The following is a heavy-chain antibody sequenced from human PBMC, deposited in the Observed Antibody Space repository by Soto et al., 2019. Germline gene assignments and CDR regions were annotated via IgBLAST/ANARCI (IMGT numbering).Heavy chain of an antibody. J-gene: IGHJ5*02. V-gene: IGHV4-59*01. CDR2: IYYSGST. D-gene: IGHD4-17*01. CDR3: ARDKSNGDYPGWFDP. Sequence: SETLSLTCTVSGGSISSYYWSWIRQPPGKGLEWIGYIYYSGSTNYNPSLKSRVTISVDTSKNQFSLKLSSVTAADTAVYYCARDKSNGDYPGWFDPWGQGTLVTVSS. CDR1: GGSISSYY.